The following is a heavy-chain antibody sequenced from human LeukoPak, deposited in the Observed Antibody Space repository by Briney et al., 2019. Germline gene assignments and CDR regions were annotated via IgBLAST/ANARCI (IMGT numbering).Heavy chain of an antibody. D-gene: IGHD4-17*01. CDR3: ARNGKADFDY. CDR2: ISYDGSNK. CDR1: GFTFSSYA. J-gene: IGHJ4*02. V-gene: IGHV3-30-3*01. Sequence: GRSLRLSCAASGFTFSSYAMHWVRQAPGKGLEWVAVISYDGSNKYYADSVKGRFTISRDNSKNTLYLQMNSLRAEDTAVYYCARNGKADFDYWGQGTLVTVSS.